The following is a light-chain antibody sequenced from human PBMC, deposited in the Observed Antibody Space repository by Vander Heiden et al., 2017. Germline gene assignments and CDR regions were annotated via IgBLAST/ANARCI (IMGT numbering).Light chain of an antibody. CDR2: DNI. CDR3: QSYDSSLRVVV. Sequence: QSVLTPPPSVSGAPGQGVTTSCIGSSSNIGAGHDVHWYQQLPGTAPKLLMYDNINRPSGIPDRFSGSRSGTTASLAITGLQAEDEADYYCQSYDSSLRVVVFGGGTKLTVL. CDR1: SSNIGAGHD. V-gene: IGLV1-40*01. J-gene: IGLJ2*01.